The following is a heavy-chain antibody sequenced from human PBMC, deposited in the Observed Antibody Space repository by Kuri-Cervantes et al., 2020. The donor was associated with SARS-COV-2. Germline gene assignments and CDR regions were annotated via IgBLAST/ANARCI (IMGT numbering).Heavy chain of an antibody. D-gene: IGHD5-12*01. CDR2: IYYSGST. Sequence: GSLRLSCTVSGGSISSYYWSWIRQPPGKGLEWIGYIYYSGSTNYNPSLKSRVTIIVDTYKNQFSLKLSSVTAADTAVYYCAREPPGWLRNSGENWYFDLWGRGTLVTVSS. V-gene: IGHV4-59*01. J-gene: IGHJ2*01. CDR3: AREPPGWLRNSGENWYFDL. CDR1: GGSISSYY.